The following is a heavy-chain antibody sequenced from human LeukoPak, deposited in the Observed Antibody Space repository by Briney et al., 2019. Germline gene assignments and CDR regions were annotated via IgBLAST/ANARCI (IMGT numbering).Heavy chain of an antibody. Sequence: PSETLSLTCAVYGGSFSGYYWSWIRQPPGKGLEWIGEINHSGSTNYNPSLKSRVTISVDTSKNQFSLKLSSVTAADTAVYYCARRTGIAVAGINYWGQGTLVTVSS. CDR2: INHSGST. J-gene: IGHJ4*02. V-gene: IGHV4-34*01. CDR3: ARRTGIAVAGINY. CDR1: GGSFSGYY. D-gene: IGHD6-19*01.